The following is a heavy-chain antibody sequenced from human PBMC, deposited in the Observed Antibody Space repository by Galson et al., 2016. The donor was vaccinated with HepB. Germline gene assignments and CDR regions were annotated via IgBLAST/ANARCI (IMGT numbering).Heavy chain of an antibody. J-gene: IGHJ3*01. V-gene: IGHV3-21*01. CDR1: GFTFSSYS. CDR3: ATGGSRGISDAFGF. D-gene: IGHD3-16*01. CDR2: ISSSSSYI. Sequence: SLRLSCAASGFTFSSYSMNWVRQAPGKGLEWVSSISSSSSYIYYADSVKGRFTISRDNANNSLYLQMNSLRAEDTAVYYCATGGSRGISDAFGFWGQGTMVTVSS.